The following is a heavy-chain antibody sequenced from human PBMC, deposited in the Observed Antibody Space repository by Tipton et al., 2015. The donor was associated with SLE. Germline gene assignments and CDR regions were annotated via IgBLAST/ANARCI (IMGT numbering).Heavy chain of an antibody. J-gene: IGHJ3*01. CDR2: IFHSGSA. Sequence: TLSLTCSVSGYSISSGYYWGWIRQSPGKGLEWIGSIFHSGSAYYNPSLKSRVTMSVDTSKNECSVRVRPVTAADTAVYYCAKSGYYGSGIFDTSDLWGQGTMVTVSS. V-gene: IGHV4-38-2*01. CDR3: AKSGYYGSGIFDTSDL. D-gene: IGHD3-10*01. CDR1: GYSISSGYY.